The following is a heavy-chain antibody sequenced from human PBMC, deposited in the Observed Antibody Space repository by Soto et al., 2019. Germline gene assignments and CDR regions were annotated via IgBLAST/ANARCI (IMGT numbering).Heavy chain of an antibody. CDR3: VKGLIAARTLHYYYAMDV. J-gene: IGHJ6*02. Sequence: PGGSLRLSCSASGFTFNSYAMHWVRQAPGKGLEYVSAISSNGGSTYYADSVKGRFTISRDNSKNTLYLQMSSLRAEDTAVYYCVKGLIAARTLHYYYAMDVWGQGTTVTVSS. D-gene: IGHD6-6*01. CDR2: ISSNGGST. CDR1: GFTFNSYA. V-gene: IGHV3-64D*06.